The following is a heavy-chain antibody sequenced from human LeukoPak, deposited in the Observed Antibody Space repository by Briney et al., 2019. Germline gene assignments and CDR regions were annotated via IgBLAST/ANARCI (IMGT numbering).Heavy chain of an antibody. CDR2: ISAYNGNT. D-gene: IGHD6-19*01. Sequence: GASVKVSCKASGYTFTSYGISWVRQAPGQGLEWMGWISAYNGNTNYAQKLQGRVTMTTDTSTSTAYMELRSLRSDDTAVYYCASSIAVAADDAFDIWGQGTMVTVSS. CDR3: ASSIAVAADDAFDI. V-gene: IGHV1-18*01. J-gene: IGHJ3*02. CDR1: GYTFTSYG.